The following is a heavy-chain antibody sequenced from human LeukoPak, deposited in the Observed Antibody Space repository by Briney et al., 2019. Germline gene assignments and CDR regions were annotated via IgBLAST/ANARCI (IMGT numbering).Heavy chain of an antibody. V-gene: IGHV3-49*04. Sequence: PGGSLRLSCTGSGFTFGDHAMSWVRQAPGKGLEWAGSIRSKAYRGTTEYAASVKGRFTISRDDSASIAYLQMSSLRTEDTAVYYCARGPIQLWIHNAMDVWGQGTTVTVSS. D-gene: IGHD5-18*01. CDR1: GFTFGDHA. J-gene: IGHJ6*02. CDR2: IRSKAYRGTT. CDR3: ARGPIQLWIHNAMDV.